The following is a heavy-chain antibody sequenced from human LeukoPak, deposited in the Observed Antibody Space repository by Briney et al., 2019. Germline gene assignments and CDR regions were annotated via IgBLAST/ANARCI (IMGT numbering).Heavy chain of an antibody. CDR3: ARPVPPSRRITMVRGVNRGWDV. V-gene: IGHV4-34*01. Sequence: SETLSLSCSVYGGCFSCYYWRWIPQPPGKGLEWVGSIYQWGSTYYNLSRKSRHTISVDPPNNQLSLKLSSVTAAHTAVYYCARPVPPSRRITMVRGVNRGWDVWGKGTTVTVSS. CDR1: GGCFSCYY. CDR2: IYQWGST. D-gene: IGHD3-10*01. J-gene: IGHJ6*04.